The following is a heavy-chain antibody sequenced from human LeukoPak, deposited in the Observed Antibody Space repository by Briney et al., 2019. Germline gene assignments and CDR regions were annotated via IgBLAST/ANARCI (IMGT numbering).Heavy chain of an antibody. CDR1: GFTFDDYA. Sequence: GGSLRLSCAASGFTFDDYAMHWVQQAPGKGLEWVSGISWNSGSIGYADSVKGRFTISRDNAKNSLYLQMNSLRAEDTALYYCAKASRLYDILTGYDYWGQGTLVTVSS. J-gene: IGHJ4*02. CDR2: ISWNSGSI. V-gene: IGHV3-9*01. CDR3: AKASRLYDILTGYDY. D-gene: IGHD3-9*01.